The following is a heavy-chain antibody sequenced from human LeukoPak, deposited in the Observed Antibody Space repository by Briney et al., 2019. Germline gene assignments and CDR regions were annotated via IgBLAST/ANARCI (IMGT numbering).Heavy chain of an antibody. V-gene: IGHV3-30*04. J-gene: IGHJ6*03. Sequence: PGRSLRLSCAASGFTFSSYAMHWVRQAPGKGLEWVAVISYDGSNKYYADSVKGRFTISRDNSKNTLYLQMNSLRAEDTAVYYCAKDQVYGSGSLEYYYYYYMDVWGKGTTVTISS. CDR2: ISYDGSNK. D-gene: IGHD3-10*01. CDR3: AKDQVYGSGSLEYYYYYYMDV. CDR1: GFTFSSYA.